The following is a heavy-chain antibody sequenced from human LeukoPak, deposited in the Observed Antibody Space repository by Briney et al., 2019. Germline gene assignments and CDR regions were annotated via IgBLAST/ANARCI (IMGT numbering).Heavy chain of an antibody. CDR1: GFTFSTYG. J-gene: IGHJ3*01. D-gene: IGHD2/OR15-2a*01. CDR2: IRYDGSSK. Sequence: GGSLRLSCAASGFTFSTYGIHWVRQAPNKGLEWVTFIRYDGSSKYYADSVKGRFAISRDNSKNTLYLQMSSLRGEDTAVYYCATMTTSGAFGVWGQGTMVTVSS. CDR3: ATMTTSGAFGV. V-gene: IGHV3-30*02.